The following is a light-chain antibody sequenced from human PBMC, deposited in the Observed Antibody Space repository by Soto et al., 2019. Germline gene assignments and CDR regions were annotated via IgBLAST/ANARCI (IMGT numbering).Light chain of an antibody. CDR3: QQYHNWPRT. V-gene: IGKV3-15*01. Sequence: EIVMTQSPATLSVSPGERATLSCRASQRVSSNLAWYQQKPGQAPRVLIYGASTRATGIPARFSGSGSGTEYTLTISSLQSEDFAVYYCQQYHNWPRTFGQGTKLEI. J-gene: IGKJ2*01. CDR2: GAS. CDR1: QRVSSN.